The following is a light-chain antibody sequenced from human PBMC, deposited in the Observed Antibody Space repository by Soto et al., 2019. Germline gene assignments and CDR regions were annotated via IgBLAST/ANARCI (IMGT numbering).Light chain of an antibody. Sequence: QSALTQPASVSGSPGQSITISCTGTSSDVGGYNFVSWYQQHPGKAPKLMIYDVISRPSGVSNRFSGSRSGNTASLTISGLQAEDEADYYCSSYTSSSPDVFGTGTKVTVL. CDR3: SSYTSSSPDV. V-gene: IGLV2-14*01. J-gene: IGLJ1*01. CDR1: SSDVGGYNF. CDR2: DVI.